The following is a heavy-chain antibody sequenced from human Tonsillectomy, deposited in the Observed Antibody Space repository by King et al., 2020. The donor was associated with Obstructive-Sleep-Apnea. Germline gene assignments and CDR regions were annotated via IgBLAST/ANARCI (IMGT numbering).Heavy chain of an antibody. J-gene: IGHJ5*01. V-gene: IGHV3-23*04. Sequence: VQLVESGGGLVQPGGSLRLSCAASGFTFDSYAMSWVRQAPGKGLEWVSAINSRGTTFYADSVKGRFTISRDNSKYTEDLQVNSLRAEDTAFYYCAKEGGGSGVYWVDSWGQGTLVTVSS. CDR2: INSRGTT. CDR3: AKEGGGSGVYWVDS. D-gene: IGHD3-10*01. CDR1: GFTFDSYA.